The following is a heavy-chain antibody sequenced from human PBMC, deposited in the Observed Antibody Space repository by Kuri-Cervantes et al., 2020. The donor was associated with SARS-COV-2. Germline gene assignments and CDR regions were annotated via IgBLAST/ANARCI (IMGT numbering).Heavy chain of an antibody. J-gene: IGHJ5*02. V-gene: IGHV5-10-1*01. CDR2: IDPSDSYT. CDR3: ARRFGTNWFDL. CDR1: GYSFTNYW. Sequence: KVSCKGSGYSFTNYWITWVRQMPGKGLEWMGRIDPSDSYTNYSPSFQGHVTITADKSIATAYLQWSSLKASDTAMYYCARRFGTNWFDLWGQGTLVTVSS. D-gene: IGHD3-16*01.